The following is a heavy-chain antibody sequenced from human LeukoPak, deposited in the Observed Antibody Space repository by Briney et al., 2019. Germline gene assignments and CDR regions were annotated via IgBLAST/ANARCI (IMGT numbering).Heavy chain of an antibody. J-gene: IGHJ4*02. Sequence: ASVKVSCKASGYTFTSYGISWVRQAPGQGLEWMGWISPYNGNTNYAQKLQGRVTVTTDTSTSTAYMELRSLRSDDTAVYYCARSYCSGGSCYSSDYWGQGTLVTLSS. CDR3: ARSYCSGGSCYSSDY. CDR1: GYTFTSYG. CDR2: ISPYNGNT. V-gene: IGHV1-18*01. D-gene: IGHD2-15*01.